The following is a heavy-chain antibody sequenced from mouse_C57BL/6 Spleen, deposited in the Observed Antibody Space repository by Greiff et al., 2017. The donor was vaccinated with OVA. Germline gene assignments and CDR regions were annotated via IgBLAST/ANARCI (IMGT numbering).Heavy chain of an antibody. CDR3: ASLIYYGYD. Sequence: VQLPQSGPELVKPGASVKISCKASGYTFTDYYMNWVKQSHGKSLEWIGDINPNNGGTSYNQKFKGKATLTVDKSSSTAYMELRSLTSEDSAVYYCASLIYYGYDWGQGTTLTVSS. V-gene: IGHV1-26*01. CDR1: GYTFTDYY. D-gene: IGHD2-2*01. CDR2: INPNNGGT. J-gene: IGHJ2*01.